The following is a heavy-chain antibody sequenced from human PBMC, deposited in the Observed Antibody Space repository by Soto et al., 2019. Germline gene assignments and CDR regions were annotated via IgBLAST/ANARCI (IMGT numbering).Heavy chain of an antibody. CDR1: GYTFTSYY. CDR2: INPSGGST. CDR3: ARDPLGGRYFRPHYFDD. D-gene: IGHD1-26*01. V-gene: IGHV1-46*01. Sequence: GASVKVSCKASGYTFTSYYMHWVRQAPGQGLEWMGIINPSGGSTSYAQKFQGRVTMTRDTSTSTVYMELSSLRSEDTAVYYCARDPLGGRYFRPHYFDDWGEGALVTV. J-gene: IGHJ4*02.